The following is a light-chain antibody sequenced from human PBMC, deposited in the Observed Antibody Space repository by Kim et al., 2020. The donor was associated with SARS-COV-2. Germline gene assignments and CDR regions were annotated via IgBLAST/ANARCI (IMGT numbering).Light chain of an antibody. CDR2: GAS. CDR3: QQYGSSPRT. CDR1: LGGPSSD. J-gene: IGKJ2*01. Sequence: LAPGEGATLSRRASLGGPSSDLTWYRQGPGQAPRLLSYGASSRATGIPVRFSGSGSGTDFTLTVSRLEPEDFAVYYCQQYGSSPRTFGQGTKLEI. V-gene: IGKV3-20*01.